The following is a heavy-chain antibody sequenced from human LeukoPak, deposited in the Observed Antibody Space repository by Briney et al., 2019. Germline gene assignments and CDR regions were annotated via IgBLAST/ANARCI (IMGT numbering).Heavy chain of an antibody. V-gene: IGHV3-48*04. D-gene: IGHD4-23*01. CDR2: INTDSRTI. J-gene: IGHJ1*01. CDR1: GFAFSDYS. CDR3: AGGTTVVEYFQH. Sequence: GGSRGLSGAASGFAFSDYSMNWVRQAPGKGLQWVSYINTDSRTIYCADSVKGRFTISRDNAKNSLYLQMNSLRAEDTAVYYCAGGTTVVEYFQHWGQGTLVTVSS.